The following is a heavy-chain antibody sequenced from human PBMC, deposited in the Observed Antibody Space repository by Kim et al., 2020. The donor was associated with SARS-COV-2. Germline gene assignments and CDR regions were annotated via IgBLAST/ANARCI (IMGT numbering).Heavy chain of an antibody. V-gene: IGHV1-2*02. J-gene: IGHJ4*02. Sequence: ASVKVSCKASGYTFTGYYVHWVRQAPGQGLEWMGWINPNSGGTNCAQKFQGRVTMTRDTSISTAYMELSRLTSDDTAVYYCARLPVTGSVTFDYWGQGTL. CDR1: GYTFTGYY. CDR3: ARLPVTGSVTFDY. D-gene: IGHD6-19*01. CDR2: INPNSGGT.